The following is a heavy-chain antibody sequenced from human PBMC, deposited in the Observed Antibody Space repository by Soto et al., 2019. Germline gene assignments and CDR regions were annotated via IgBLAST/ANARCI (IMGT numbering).Heavy chain of an antibody. D-gene: IGHD2-15*01. Sequence: QVQLVQSGAEVQKPGSSVKVSCKASGGTFSSYTISWVRQAPGQGLEWMGRIIPILGIANYAQKFQGRVTITADKSTSTAYMELSSLRSEDTAVYYCARGLDVVVVAATTDAFDIWGQGTMVTVSS. CDR2: IIPILGIA. J-gene: IGHJ3*02. V-gene: IGHV1-69*02. CDR1: GGTFSSYT. CDR3: ARGLDVVVVAATTDAFDI.